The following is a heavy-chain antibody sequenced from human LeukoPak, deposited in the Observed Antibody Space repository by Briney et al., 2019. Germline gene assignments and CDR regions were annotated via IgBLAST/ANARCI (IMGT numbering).Heavy chain of an antibody. J-gene: IGHJ6*02. CDR1: GFTFSNHY. V-gene: IGHV3-30-3*01. D-gene: IGHD2-15*01. CDR3: ARSINSPPRLLGYGMDV. CDR2: VSYDGNNK. Sequence: PGGSLRLSCAASGFTFSNHYMDWVRQAPGKGLEWVAVVSYDGNNKYYADSVKGRFTISRDNSKSTLYLQMNSLRAEDTAVYYCARSINSPPRLLGYGMDVWGQGTTVTVSS.